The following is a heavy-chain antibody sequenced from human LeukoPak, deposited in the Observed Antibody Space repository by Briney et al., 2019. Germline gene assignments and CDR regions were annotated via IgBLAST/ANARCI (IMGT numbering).Heavy chain of an antibody. V-gene: IGHV3-23*01. J-gene: IGHJ4*02. D-gene: IGHD3-10*01. CDR2: ISGSGGGT. CDR1: GFTFSSYG. CDR3: AKGGLLWFGEVKPIDY. Sequence: GGSLRLSCAASGFTFSSYGMSWVRQAPGKGLAWVSAISGSGGGTYYADSVKGRFTISRDNSKNTLYLQMNSLRADDTAVYYCAKGGLLWFGEVKPIDYWGQGTLVTVSS.